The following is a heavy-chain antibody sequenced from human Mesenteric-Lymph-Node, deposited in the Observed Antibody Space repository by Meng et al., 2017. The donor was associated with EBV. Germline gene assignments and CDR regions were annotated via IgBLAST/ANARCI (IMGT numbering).Heavy chain of an antibody. CDR3: ARDRGLERNDGIDY. V-gene: IGHV1-2*06. CDR2: INPNSGDT. Sequence: QVQLVQSGAGVKKPGASVKVSCKASGYALTGYDVHWFRQAPGQGLEWMGRINPNSGDTRSVQKFQGRVTITADKSTSTAYMELSSLRSEDTAVYYCARDRGLERNDGIDYWGQGTLVTVSS. D-gene: IGHD1-1*01. J-gene: IGHJ4*02. CDR1: GYALTGYD.